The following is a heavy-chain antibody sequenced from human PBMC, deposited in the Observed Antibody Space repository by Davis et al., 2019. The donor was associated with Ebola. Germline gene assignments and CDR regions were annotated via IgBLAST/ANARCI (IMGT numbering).Heavy chain of an antibody. Sequence: MPSETLSPTCTVSGGSISSYYWSWIRQPPGKGLEWIGYIYYSGSTNYNPSLKSRVTISVDTSKNQFSLKLSSVTAADTAVYYCARDTRYFDYWGQGTLVTVSS. CDR3: ARDTRYFDY. D-gene: IGHD6-6*01. V-gene: IGHV4-59*01. CDR1: GGSISSYY. J-gene: IGHJ4*02. CDR2: IYYSGST.